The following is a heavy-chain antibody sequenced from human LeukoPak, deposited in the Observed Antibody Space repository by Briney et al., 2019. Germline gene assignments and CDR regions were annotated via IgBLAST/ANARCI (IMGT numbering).Heavy chain of an antibody. CDR1: GFTFDDYA. Sequence: PGRSLRLSCAASGFTFDDYAMHWVRQAPGKGLEWVSGISWNSGSIGYADSVKGRFTISRDNAKNSLYLQMNSLRAEDTALYYCAKDMGRGNIVVVPGLISGVDYWGQGTLVTVSS. CDR2: ISWNSGSI. CDR3: AKDMGRGNIVVVPGLISGVDY. J-gene: IGHJ4*02. D-gene: IGHD2-2*01. V-gene: IGHV3-9*01.